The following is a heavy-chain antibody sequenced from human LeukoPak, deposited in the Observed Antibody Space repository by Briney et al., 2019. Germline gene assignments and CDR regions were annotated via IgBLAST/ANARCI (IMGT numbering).Heavy chain of an antibody. CDR2: ISWHSGSI. CDR3: AKDKSAVAENFDY. J-gene: IGHJ4*02. Sequence: GGSLRLSCAASGFTFDDYAMHWVRQAPGKGLEWVSGISWHSGSIGYADSVKGRFTISRDNAKNSLYLQMNSLRAEDTALYYCAKDKSAVAENFDYWGQGTLVTVSS. CDR1: GFTFDDYA. D-gene: IGHD6-19*01. V-gene: IGHV3-9*01.